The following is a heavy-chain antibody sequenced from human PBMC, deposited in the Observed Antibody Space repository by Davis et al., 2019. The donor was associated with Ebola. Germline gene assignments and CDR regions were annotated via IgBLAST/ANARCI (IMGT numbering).Heavy chain of an antibody. CDR3: VRDLLSNWNSETFDI. J-gene: IGHJ3*02. CDR2: INTRNANT. V-gene: IGHV1-3*04. CDR1: GYTFTNYA. Sequence: ASVKVSCKASGYTFTNYAIHWVRQAPGQSLEWMGWINTRNANTKHSQKFQDRVTLSRDTSATTAYMELSSLRSEDTAVYYCVRDLLSNWNSETFDIWGQGAMVTVSS. D-gene: IGHD1-7*01.